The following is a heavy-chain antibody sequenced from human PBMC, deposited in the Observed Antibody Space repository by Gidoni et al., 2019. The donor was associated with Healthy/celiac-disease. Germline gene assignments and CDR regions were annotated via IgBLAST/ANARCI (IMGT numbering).Heavy chain of an antibody. J-gene: IGHJ6*02. CDR3: ARDLGGYYGSGSYGMDV. Sequence: EVQLVESGGGLVKPGGSLRLSCAASGFTFTSYTMNWVRQAPGKGLEWVSSISSSSSYIYYADSVKGRFTISRDNAKNSLYLQMNSLRAEDTAVYYCARDLGGYYGSGSYGMDVWGQGTTDTVSS. V-gene: IGHV3-21*01. D-gene: IGHD3-10*01. CDR1: GFTFTSYT. CDR2: ISSSSSYI.